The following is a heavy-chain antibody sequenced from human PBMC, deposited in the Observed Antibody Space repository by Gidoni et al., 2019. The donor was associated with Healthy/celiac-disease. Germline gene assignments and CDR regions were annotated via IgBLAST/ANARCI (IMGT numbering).Heavy chain of an antibody. J-gene: IGHJ6*04. CDR3: AKASSALRLGELSSVDV. D-gene: IGHD3-16*02. CDR2: ISYDGSNK. CDR1: GFTLSSSG. V-gene: IGHV3-30*18. Sequence: QVQLVASGGGVVQPGRSLRLSCAASGFTLSSSGMHWVRQAPGKGLEWVAVISYDGSNKYYADSVKGRFTISRDNSKNTLYLQMNSLRAEDTAVYYCAKASSALRLGELSSVDVWGKGTTVTVSS.